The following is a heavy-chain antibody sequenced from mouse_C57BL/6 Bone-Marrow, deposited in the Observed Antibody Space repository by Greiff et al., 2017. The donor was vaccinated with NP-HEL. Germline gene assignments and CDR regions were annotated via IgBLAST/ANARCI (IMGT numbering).Heavy chain of an antibody. CDR2: IDPENGDT. CDR1: GFNITDDY. V-gene: IGHV14-4*01. D-gene: IGHD1-1*01. J-gene: IGHJ2*01. Sequence: VQLQQSGAELVRPGASVKLSCTASGFNITDDYMHWVKQRPEQGLEWIGWIDPENGDTEYASKFQGKATITADTSSNTAYLQLSSLTSEDTAVYYCTTLYYYYGSSFSFDYWGQGTTLTVSS. CDR3: TTLYYYYGSSFSFDY.